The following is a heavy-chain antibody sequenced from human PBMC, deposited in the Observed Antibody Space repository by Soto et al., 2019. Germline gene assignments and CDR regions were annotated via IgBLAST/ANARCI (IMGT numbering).Heavy chain of an antibody. CDR3: ARDKNPADDAFDI. CDR1: GFTFSSYS. D-gene: IGHD2-2*01. V-gene: IGHV3-21*01. CDR2: ISSSSSYI. Sequence: GGSLRLSCAASGFTFSSYSMNWVRQAPGKGLEWVSSISSSSSYIYYADSVKGRFTISRDNAKNSLYLQMNSLRVEDTAVYYCARDKNPADDAFDIWGQGTMVTVSS. J-gene: IGHJ3*02.